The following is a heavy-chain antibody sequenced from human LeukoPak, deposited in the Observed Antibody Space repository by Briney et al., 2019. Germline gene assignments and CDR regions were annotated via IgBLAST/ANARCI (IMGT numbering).Heavy chain of an antibody. J-gene: IGHJ6*02. CDR3: AREVRDYDILTGYYHYYYYGMDV. CDR2: ISAYNGNT. CDR1: GYTFTSYG. V-gene: IGHV1-18*01. Sequence: GASVEVSCKASGYTFTSYGISWVRQAPGQGLEWMGWISAYNGNTNYAQKLQGRVTMTTDTSTSTAYMELRSLRSDDTAVYYCAREVRDYDILTGYYHYYYYGMDVWGQGTTVTVSS. D-gene: IGHD3-9*01.